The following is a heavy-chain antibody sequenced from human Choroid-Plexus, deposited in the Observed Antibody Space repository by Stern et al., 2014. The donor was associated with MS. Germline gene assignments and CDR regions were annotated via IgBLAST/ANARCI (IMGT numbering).Heavy chain of an antibody. CDR3: AKDRWGDGYPIFDY. V-gene: IGHV3-30*18. Sequence: VHLVESGGGVVQPGRSLRLSCAASGFNFNYYAMHWVRQAPGKGLERGASTSYVGSNQNYADSVKGRFTISRDNSKNTLYLQMNSLRAADTAVYYCAKDRWGDGYPIFDYWGQGTVVTVSS. D-gene: IGHD5-24*01. J-gene: IGHJ4*02. CDR2: TSYVGSNQ. CDR1: GFNFNYYA.